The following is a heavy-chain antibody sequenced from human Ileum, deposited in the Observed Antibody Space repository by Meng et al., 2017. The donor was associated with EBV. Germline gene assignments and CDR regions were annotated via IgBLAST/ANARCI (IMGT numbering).Heavy chain of an antibody. V-gene: IGHV4-4*02. CDR3: ARVGQWLPIDY. D-gene: IGHD6-19*01. J-gene: IGHJ4*02. CDR1: GGSISSSNW. Sequence: QLTGSGPSLGKPSGTLSLTCAVSGGSISSSNWWSWVRQPPGKGLEWIGEIYHSGSTNYNPFLKSRVTISVDKSKNQFSLNLSSVTAADTAVYYCARVGQWLPIDYWGQGTLVTVSS. CDR2: IYHSGST.